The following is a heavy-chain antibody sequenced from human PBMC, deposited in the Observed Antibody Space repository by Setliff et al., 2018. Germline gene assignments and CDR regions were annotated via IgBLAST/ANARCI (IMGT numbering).Heavy chain of an antibody. CDR2: MNPNSGRT. J-gene: IGHJ6*03. CDR3: ERGALVLQCLEWLHRFYYMDV. Sequence: ASVKVSCKASGYTFTAYYIVWVRQATGQWLEWMGWMNPNSGRTGYPQQFQGRVTMTKNTSISTAYMELSSLRSEDTAVYFCERGALVLQCLEWLHRFYYMDVWGKGTTVTVSS. CDR1: GYTFTAYY. D-gene: IGHD3-3*01. V-gene: IGHV1-8*02.